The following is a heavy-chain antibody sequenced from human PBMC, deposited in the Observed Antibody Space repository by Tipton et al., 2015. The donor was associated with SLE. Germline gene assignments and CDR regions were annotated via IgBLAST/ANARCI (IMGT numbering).Heavy chain of an antibody. D-gene: IGHD1-26*01. V-gene: IGHV3-48*03. Sequence: SLRLSCAASGFTLSSYDMNWVRQAPGKGLEWVSYISDSGRTIYYADSVMGRFSISRDNAKNSLFLQMNTLRVEDTAIYYCARSGMYYDYWGQGTLVTVSS. CDR2: ISDSGRTI. CDR3: ARSGMYYDY. J-gene: IGHJ4*02. CDR1: GFTLSSYD.